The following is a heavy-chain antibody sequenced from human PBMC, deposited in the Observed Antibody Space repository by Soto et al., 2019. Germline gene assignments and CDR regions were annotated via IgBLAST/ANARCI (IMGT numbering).Heavy chain of an antibody. J-gene: IGHJ5*02. CDR1: GYTCPNSD. CDR2: MNPDSGHA. Sequence: ASVKVSCKASGYTCPNSDINWLRPAPAQGREWMGWMNPDSGHAAYAKKFQGRVTLTTVASTSTVYLGMRSLGSEDTAVNYCARRPHGSGGFCYYGLDSWGQGTMVTVSS. V-gene: IGHV1-8*01. CDR3: ARRPHGSGGFCYYGLDS. D-gene: IGHD2-15*01.